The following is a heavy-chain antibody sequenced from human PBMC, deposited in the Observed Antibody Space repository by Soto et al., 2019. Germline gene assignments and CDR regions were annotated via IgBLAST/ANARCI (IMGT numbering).Heavy chain of an antibody. CDR3: ASASSASGGLHFDY. CDR1: GGSFSSIS. D-gene: IGHD3-10*01. CDR2: IIPIFGST. J-gene: IGHJ4*02. V-gene: IGHV1-69*06. Sequence: SVKVSCKAFGGSFSSISITWVRQAPGQGLEWMGGIIPIFGSTTYAQKFEGRVTITADKSTSTAYMELSSLRSEDTAVYYCASASSASGGLHFDYWGQGTLVTVSS.